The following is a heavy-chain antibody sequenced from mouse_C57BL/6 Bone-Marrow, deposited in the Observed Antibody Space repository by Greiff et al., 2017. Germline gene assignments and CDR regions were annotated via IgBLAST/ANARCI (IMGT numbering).Heavy chain of an antibody. CDR1: GFNIKNTY. V-gene: IGHV14-3*01. CDR3: APYYSSSPAWFAY. D-gene: IGHD1-1*01. Sequence: EVQLQQSVAELVRPGASVKLSCTASGFNIKNTYMHWVKQRPEKGLEWIGRIDPANGNTKYAPKFQGKATITADTSSNTAYLQLSSLTSEDTAIYYGAPYYSSSPAWFAYWGQGTLVTVSA. CDR2: IDPANGNT. J-gene: IGHJ3*01.